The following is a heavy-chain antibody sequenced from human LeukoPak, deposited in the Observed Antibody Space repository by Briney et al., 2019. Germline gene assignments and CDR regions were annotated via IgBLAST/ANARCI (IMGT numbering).Heavy chain of an antibody. CDR2: IIPILGIA. CDR1: GGTFSSYA. Sequence: SVKVSCKASGGTFSSYAISWVRQAPGQGLEWMGRIIPILGIANYAQKFQGRVTITADKSTSTAYMELSSLRSEDTAVYYCARGGYSQNWFDPWGQGTLVTVSS. D-gene: IGHD5-18*01. V-gene: IGHV1-69*04. J-gene: IGHJ5*02. CDR3: ARGGYSQNWFDP.